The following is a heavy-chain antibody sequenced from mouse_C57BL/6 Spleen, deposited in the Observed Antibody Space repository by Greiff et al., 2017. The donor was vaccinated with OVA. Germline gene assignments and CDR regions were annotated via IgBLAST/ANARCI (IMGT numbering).Heavy chain of an antibody. Sequence: VHLVESGAELVKPGASVTMSCKASGYTFTTYPIEWMKQNHGKSLAWIGNFHPYNDDTKYNEKFKGKATLTVETSSSPVYLELSRLTSDDSAVYYGAGMSHYYAMDYWGQGTSVTVSS. CDR2: FHPYNDDT. CDR3: AGMSHYYAMDY. CDR1: GYTFTTYP. V-gene: IGHV1-47*01. J-gene: IGHJ4*01.